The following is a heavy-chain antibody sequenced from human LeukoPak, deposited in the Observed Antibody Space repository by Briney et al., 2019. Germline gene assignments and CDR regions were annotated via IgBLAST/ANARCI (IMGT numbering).Heavy chain of an antibody. Sequence: ASVKVSCKASGYTFTGYYMHWVRQAPGQGLERMGWINPNSGGTNYAQKFQGRVTMTRDMSTSTVYMEVSSLRSEDTAVYYCARGSAGEGGYSVEGEYFQHWGQGTLVTVSS. CDR2: INPNSGGT. CDR3: ARGSAGEGGYSVEGEYFQH. J-gene: IGHJ1*01. V-gene: IGHV1-2*02. D-gene: IGHD5-24*01. CDR1: GYTFTGYY.